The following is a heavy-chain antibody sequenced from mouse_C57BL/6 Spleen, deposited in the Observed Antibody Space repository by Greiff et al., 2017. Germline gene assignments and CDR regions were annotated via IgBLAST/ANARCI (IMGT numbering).Heavy chain of an antibody. CDR3: ARGSNYAAMDY. CDR1: GYTFTSYG. D-gene: IGHD2-5*01. V-gene: IGHV1-81*01. CDR2: IYPRSGNT. J-gene: IGHJ4*01. Sequence: QVQLKESGAELARPGASVKLSCKASGYTFTSYGISWVKQRTGQGLEWIGEIYPRSGNTYYNEKFKGKATLTADKSSSTAYMELRSLTSEDSAVYFCARGSNYAAMDYWGQGTSVTVSS.